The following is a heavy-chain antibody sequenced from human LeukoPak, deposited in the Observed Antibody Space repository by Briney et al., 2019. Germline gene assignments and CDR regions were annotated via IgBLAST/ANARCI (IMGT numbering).Heavy chain of an antibody. V-gene: IGHV4-39*07. D-gene: IGHD5-18*01. CDR2: INHSGST. J-gene: IGHJ6*03. Sequence: SETLSLTCTVSGGSISSSSYYWSWIRQPPGKGLEWIGEINHSGSTNYNPSLKSRVTISVDTSKNQFSLKLSSVTAADTAVYYCARGLGGYSYQRYYYYMDVWGKGTTVTVSS. CDR3: ARGLGGYSYQRYYYYMDV. CDR1: GGSISSSSYY.